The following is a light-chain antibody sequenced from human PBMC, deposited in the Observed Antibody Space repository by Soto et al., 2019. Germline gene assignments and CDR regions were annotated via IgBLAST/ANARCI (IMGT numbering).Light chain of an antibody. V-gene: IGKV3-20*01. CDR3: QQYGNSPRVT. CDR2: GAS. J-gene: IGKJ4*01. CDR1: QSVTSSY. Sequence: IVLTQSPGTLSLSPGERATLSCRASQSVTSSYLAWYQQKPGQAPRLLIYGASSRATGIPDRFSGSGSGTDFTLTISRLEPEDFAVYYCQQYGNSPRVTFGGGTKVEIK.